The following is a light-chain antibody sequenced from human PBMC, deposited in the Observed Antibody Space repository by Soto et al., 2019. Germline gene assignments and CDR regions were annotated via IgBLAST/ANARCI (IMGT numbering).Light chain of an antibody. V-gene: IGKV3-11*01. Sequence: EIVLTQSPVTLSLSPGERATLSCRASQSVGSSLAWFQHKPGQAPRLLIYDASNRATGIPARFSGSGSGTDFTLTISSLEPEDFAVYYCQQRSNWPRTFGQGTKLEIK. CDR1: QSVGSS. CDR2: DAS. CDR3: QQRSNWPRT. J-gene: IGKJ2*01.